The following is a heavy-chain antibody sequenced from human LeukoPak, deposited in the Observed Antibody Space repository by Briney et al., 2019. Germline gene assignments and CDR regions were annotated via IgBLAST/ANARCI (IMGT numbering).Heavy chain of an antibody. CDR1: GFTFSTYA. Sequence: PGGSLRLSCAASGFTFSTYAMSWVRQAPGKGLEWVSTISGSGYSTSYADSVKGRFTISRDNSKNTLYLQMNSLRAEDTAVYYCAAPSNSNSGRSSWYLFDYWGQGTLVTGSS. CDR2: ISGSGYST. D-gene: IGHD6-13*01. CDR3: AAPSNSNSGRSSWYLFDY. J-gene: IGHJ4*02. V-gene: IGHV3-23*01.